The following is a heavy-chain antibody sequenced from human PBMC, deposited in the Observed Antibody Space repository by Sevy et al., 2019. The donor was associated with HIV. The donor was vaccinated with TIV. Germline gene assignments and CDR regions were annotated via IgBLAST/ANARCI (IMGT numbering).Heavy chain of an antibody. Sequence: SETLSLTCTVSGGSISSSSYYWGWIRQPPGKGLEWIGSIYYSGSTYYNPSLKSRVTISVDTSKNQFSLKLSSLTAADTAVYYCASGIVVVVTAYYYYYGMDVWGQGTTVTVSS. D-gene: IGHD2-21*02. J-gene: IGHJ6*02. CDR1: GGSISSSSYY. CDR2: IYYSGST. V-gene: IGHV4-39*01. CDR3: ASGIVVVVTAYYYYYGMDV.